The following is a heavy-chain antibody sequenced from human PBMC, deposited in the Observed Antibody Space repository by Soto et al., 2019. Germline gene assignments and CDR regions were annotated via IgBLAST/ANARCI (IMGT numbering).Heavy chain of an antibody. CDR3: AREKWAAAGGINWFDP. J-gene: IGHJ5*02. CDR1: GDSVSSNTVA. CDR2: SYYRSKWYN. Sequence: PSETLSLTCAVSGDSVSSNTVAWNWIRQSPSRGLEWPGRSYYRSKWYNDYAVSVKSRITINPDTSKNQFSLQLNSVTPEDTAVYYCAREKWAAAGGINWFDPWGQGTLVTVSS. D-gene: IGHD6-13*01. V-gene: IGHV6-1*01.